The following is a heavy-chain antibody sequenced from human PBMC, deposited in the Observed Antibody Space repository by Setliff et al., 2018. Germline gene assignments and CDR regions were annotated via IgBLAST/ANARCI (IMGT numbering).Heavy chain of an antibody. Sequence: ASVKVSCKASGYKFADYGITWVRQAPGQGLEWMGWIGVYTGKTYYAHKFQDRVTMTTDTSTGTAYLEMRSLRSDDTAVYYCSRLVRYCTTTTCQRLSGGEYWGQGTLVTVSS. CDR2: IGVYTGKT. D-gene: IGHD2-2*01. V-gene: IGHV1-18*01. CDR1: GYKFADYG. CDR3: SRLVRYCTTTTCQRLSGGEY. J-gene: IGHJ4*02.